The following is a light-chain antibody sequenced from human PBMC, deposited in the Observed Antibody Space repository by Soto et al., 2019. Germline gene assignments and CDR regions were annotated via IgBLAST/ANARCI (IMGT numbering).Light chain of an antibody. V-gene: IGKV3-11*01. CDR3: QQRSNCPPLIT. CDR1: QSVTTF. Sequence: EIVLTQSPATLSLSPGERATLSCRASQSVTTFLAWYQQKPGQAPRLLIYDASNRAAGIPARFSGSGSGTDFTLTISSLEPEDFAVYYCQQRSNCPPLITFGGGTKVEI. CDR2: DAS. J-gene: IGKJ4*01.